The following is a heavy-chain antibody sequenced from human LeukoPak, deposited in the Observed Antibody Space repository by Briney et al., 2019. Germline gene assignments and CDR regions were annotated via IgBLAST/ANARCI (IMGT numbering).Heavy chain of an antibody. V-gene: IGHV4-59*08. Sequence: PSETLSLTCTVSGGSISSYYWSWLRQPPGKGLEWIGYIYYSGSTNYNPSLESRVTIPLDTSKNQFSLKLSSVTAADTAVYYCARSFAGGSGYSYFDYWGQGTLVTVSS. CDR1: GGSISSYY. CDR2: IYYSGST. J-gene: IGHJ4*02. D-gene: IGHD3-3*01. CDR3: ARSFAGGSGYSYFDY.